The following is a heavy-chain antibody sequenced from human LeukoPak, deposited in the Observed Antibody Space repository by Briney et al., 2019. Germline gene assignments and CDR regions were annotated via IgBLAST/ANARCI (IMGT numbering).Heavy chain of an antibody. D-gene: IGHD5-18*01. CDR3: ARDGRYTLFDY. J-gene: IGHJ4*02. CDR2: IYSGGST. Sequence: PGGSLRLSCAASGFTVSSNYVSWVRQAPGKGLEWVSVIYSGGSTYYADSVKGRFTISRDNSKNTLYLQMNSLRAEDTAVYYCARDGRYTLFDYWGQGTLVTVSS. V-gene: IGHV3-53*01. CDR1: GFTVSSNY.